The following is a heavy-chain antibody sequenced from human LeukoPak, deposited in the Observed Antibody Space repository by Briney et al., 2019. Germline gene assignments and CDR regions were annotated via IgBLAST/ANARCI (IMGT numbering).Heavy chain of an antibody. CDR2: ISSSSSTI. V-gene: IGHV3-48*02. CDR1: GFTFSRYN. J-gene: IGHJ4*02. CDR3: ARMTHSGSYYFDY. D-gene: IGHD1-26*01. Sequence: PGGSLRLSCVASGFTFSRYNMNWVRQAPGKGLEWVSYISSSSSTIYYADSVKGRFTISRDNAKTSLYLQMNSLRDEETAVYYCARMTHSGSYYFDYWGQGTLVTVSS.